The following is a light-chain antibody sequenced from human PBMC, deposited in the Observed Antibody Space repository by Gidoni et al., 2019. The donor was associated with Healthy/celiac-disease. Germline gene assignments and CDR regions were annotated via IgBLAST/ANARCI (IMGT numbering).Light chain of an antibody. CDR2: DAA. Sequence: AKQLTQSPPSLPASVGDRGTITCRASQGSGSTLAWYQQQPGKAPQLLIYDAASLESGGPSRICGSGSWTTFSLTISSLQPEDFAADYCHQFNSYPLTFGGGTKVEIK. CDR3: HQFNSYPLT. J-gene: IGKJ4*01. V-gene: IGKV1-13*02. CDR1: QGSGST.